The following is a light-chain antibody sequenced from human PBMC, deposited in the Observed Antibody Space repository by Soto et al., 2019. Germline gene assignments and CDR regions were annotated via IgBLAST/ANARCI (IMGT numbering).Light chain of an antibody. J-gene: IGKJ2*01. V-gene: IGKV1-5*03. Sequence: DIQMTQSPSTLSASVGDRVTITCRASQSISTSLAWYQHKPGKAPRLLIYKASSLETGVSSRFTGSGSGTEFTLTISSLQHDDFATYYCQQYHSYSPYTFGQGTKLEI. CDR1: QSISTS. CDR3: QQYHSYSPYT. CDR2: KAS.